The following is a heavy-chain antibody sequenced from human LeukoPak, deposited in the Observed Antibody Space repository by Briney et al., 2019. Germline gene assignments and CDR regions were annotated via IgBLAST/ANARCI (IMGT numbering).Heavy chain of an antibody. V-gene: IGHV1-69*06. CDR2: IIPIFGTA. J-gene: IGHJ4*02. CDR1: GGTFSSYA. D-gene: IGHD5-12*01. CDR3: ARDSDPYSGYLNFDC. Sequence: ASVKVSCKASGGTFSSYAISWVRQAPGQGLEWMGGIIPIFGTANYAQKFQGRVTITADKSTSTAYMELSSLRSEDTAVYYCARDSDPYSGYLNFDCWGQGTLVTVSS.